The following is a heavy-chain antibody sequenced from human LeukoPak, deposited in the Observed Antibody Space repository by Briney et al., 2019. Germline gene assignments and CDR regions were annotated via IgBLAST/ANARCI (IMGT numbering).Heavy chain of an antibody. CDR2: ITGSGAST. CDR3: ARDFRSGFPNWFDP. Sequence: GGSLRLSCAASGFTFSSYWMNWARQAPGKGLEWVSAITGSGASTLYADSVKGRFTISRDNSKNTLYLQMNSLRAEDAAVYYCARDFRSGFPNWFDPWGQGALVTVSS. J-gene: IGHJ5*02. V-gene: IGHV3-23*01. CDR1: GFTFSSYW. D-gene: IGHD3-3*01.